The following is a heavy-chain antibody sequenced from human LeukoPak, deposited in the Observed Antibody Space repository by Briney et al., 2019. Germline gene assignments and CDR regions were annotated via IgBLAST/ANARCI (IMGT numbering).Heavy chain of an antibody. CDR1: GGSFSGYY. Sequence: SETLSLTCAVYGGSFSGYYWSWIRQPPGKGLEWIGEINHSGSTNYNPSLKSRVTISVDTSKNQFSLKLSSVTAADTTVYYCARDRNYYGSGSYSFGWFDPWGQGTLVTVSS. J-gene: IGHJ5*02. V-gene: IGHV4-34*01. D-gene: IGHD3-10*01. CDR2: INHSGST. CDR3: ARDRNYYGSGSYSFGWFDP.